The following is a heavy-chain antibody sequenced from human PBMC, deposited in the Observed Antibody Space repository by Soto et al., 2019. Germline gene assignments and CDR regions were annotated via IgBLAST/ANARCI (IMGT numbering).Heavy chain of an antibody. D-gene: IGHD6-6*01. CDR2: IGTSGDT. V-gene: IGHV3-13*04. CDR1: GFTFSRYD. CDR3: ARGALGFDP. J-gene: IGHJ5*02. Sequence: EVQVVESGGGLVQPGGSLRLSCAASGFTFSRYDMHWVRQATGRGLEWVSGIGTSGDTYYAGSVKGRFTMSRENAKNSVYLQMNSLRAGDKAVYYCARGALGFDPWGQGTLVAVSS.